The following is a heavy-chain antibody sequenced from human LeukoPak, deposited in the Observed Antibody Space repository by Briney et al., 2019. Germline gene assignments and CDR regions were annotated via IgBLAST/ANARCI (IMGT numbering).Heavy chain of an antibody. V-gene: IGHV1-46*01. Sequence: GASVKVSCKASGYTFTSYYMHWVRQAPGQGLEWMGIINPSGGSTSYAQKFQGRVTMTRDMSTSTVYMELSSLRSEDTAVYYCARDPKLAVAVSRITPNDAFDIWGQGTMVTVSS. D-gene: IGHD6-19*01. J-gene: IGHJ3*02. CDR1: GYTFTSYY. CDR2: INPSGGST. CDR3: ARDPKLAVAVSRITPNDAFDI.